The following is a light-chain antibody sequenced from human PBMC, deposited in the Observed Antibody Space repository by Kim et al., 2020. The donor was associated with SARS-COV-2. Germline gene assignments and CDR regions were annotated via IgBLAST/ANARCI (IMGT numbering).Light chain of an antibody. CDR1: RSHFGVYNY. CDR2: VVT. Sequence: GHSIPTSSTGTRSHFGVYNYVSWYQQHPDKAPKVMIYVVTQRPSGVSNRFSGSKSGNTASLTISGLQAEDEADYYCSSYTGSNTRVFGTGTKVTVL. CDR3: SSYTGSNTRV. V-gene: IGLV2-14*01. J-gene: IGLJ1*01.